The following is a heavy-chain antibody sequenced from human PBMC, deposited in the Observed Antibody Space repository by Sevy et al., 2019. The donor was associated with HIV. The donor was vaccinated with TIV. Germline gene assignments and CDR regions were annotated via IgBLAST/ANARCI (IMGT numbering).Heavy chain of an antibody. Sequence: GGSLRLSCAASGFTFSSYSMNWVRQAPGKGLEWVSSISSSSSYIYYAYSVKGRFTISRDNAKNSLYLQMNSLRAEDTAVYYCARDAALSNYYDSSGYPNAFDIWGQGTMVTVSS. CDR3: ARDAALSNYYDSSGYPNAFDI. CDR2: ISSSSSYI. D-gene: IGHD3-22*01. CDR1: GFTFSSYS. V-gene: IGHV3-21*01. J-gene: IGHJ3*02.